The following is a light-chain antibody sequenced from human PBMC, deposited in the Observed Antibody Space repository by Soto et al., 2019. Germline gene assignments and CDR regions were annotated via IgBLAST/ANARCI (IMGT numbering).Light chain of an antibody. CDR1: SSDVGGYNY. CDR3: SSYTSSNSHI. CDR2: DVS. J-gene: IGLJ1*01. V-gene: IGLV2-14*03. Sequence: QSALTQPASGYGSPGQSITISCTGTSSDVGGYNYVSWYQQHPGKAPKVMIYDVSNRPSGVSNRFSGSKSGNTASLTISGLQTEDEADYYCSSYTSSNSHIFGTGTKVTV.